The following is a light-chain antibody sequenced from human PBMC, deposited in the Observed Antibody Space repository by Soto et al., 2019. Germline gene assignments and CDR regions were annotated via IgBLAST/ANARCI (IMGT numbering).Light chain of an antibody. CDR2: WAS. J-gene: IGKJ4*01. CDR1: QRVLFCSKNKTY. Sequence: LLPQSPDTLAVSLRERATSNCKSSQRVLFCSKNKTYLAWYQQKKGRHAKLLMYWASTRESGVPDRFCGSGSGTDFTLPISSLQAADVAVSYCQQYYSYPPLTFGEGTKVDI. CDR3: QQYYSYPPLT. V-gene: IGKV4-1*01.